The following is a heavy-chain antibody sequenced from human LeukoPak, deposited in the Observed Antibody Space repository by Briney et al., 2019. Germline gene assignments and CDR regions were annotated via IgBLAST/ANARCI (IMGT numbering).Heavy chain of an antibody. D-gene: IGHD2/OR15-2a*01. V-gene: IGHV3-23*01. CDR1: GFSFSTYA. Sequence: QPGGSLRLSCAASGFSFSTYALSWVRQAPGKGLEWVSAISGGGDSTYYADSVKGRFTISRDNSENTLYLQMNSLRAEDTAVYYCAKDTTGSHLGAFDIWGQGTMVTVSS. CDR3: AKDTTGSHLGAFDI. J-gene: IGHJ3*02. CDR2: ISGGGDST.